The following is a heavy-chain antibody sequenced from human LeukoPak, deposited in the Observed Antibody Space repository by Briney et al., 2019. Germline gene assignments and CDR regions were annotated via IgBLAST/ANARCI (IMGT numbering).Heavy chain of an antibody. D-gene: IGHD3-22*01. J-gene: IGHJ4*02. CDR1: GFTFTNAW. CDR3: AKYDTSVNFDY. V-gene: IGHV3-15*01. Sequence: PGGSLRLSCAASGFTFTNAWMNWVRQAPGKGLEWVGHIKSKADGETTDFAAHVKGRFTISRDDSKHTLYLQMDSLKTDDTAVYYCAKYDTSVNFDYWGQGTLVTVSS. CDR2: IKSKADGETT.